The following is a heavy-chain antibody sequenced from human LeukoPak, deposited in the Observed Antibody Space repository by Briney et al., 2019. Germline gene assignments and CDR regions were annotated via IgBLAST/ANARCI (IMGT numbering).Heavy chain of an antibody. D-gene: IGHD2-15*01. Sequence: GGSLRLSCAASGFTFSSYSMNWVRQAPGKGLEWVSYISSSTSTIYYADSVRGRFTISRDNAKNSLYLQMNSLRDDDTAVYYCAKDIEASTWGQGTLVAVSS. J-gene: IGHJ4*02. V-gene: IGHV3-48*02. CDR3: AKDIEAST. CDR1: GFTFSSYS. CDR2: ISSSTSTI.